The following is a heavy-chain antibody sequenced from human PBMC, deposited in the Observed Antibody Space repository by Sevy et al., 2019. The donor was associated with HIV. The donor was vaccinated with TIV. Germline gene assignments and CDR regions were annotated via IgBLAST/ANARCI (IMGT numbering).Heavy chain of an antibody. CDR1: GYTLTELS. CDR2: FDPEDGET. J-gene: IGHJ6*02. Sequence: ASVKVSCKVSGYTLTELSMHWVRQAPGKGLEWMGGFDPEDGETIYAQKFRGRVTMTEDTSTDTAYMELSSLRSEDTAVYYCATLITIFGVVLKREYGMDVWGQGTTVTVSS. V-gene: IGHV1-24*01. CDR3: ATLITIFGVVLKREYGMDV. D-gene: IGHD3-3*01.